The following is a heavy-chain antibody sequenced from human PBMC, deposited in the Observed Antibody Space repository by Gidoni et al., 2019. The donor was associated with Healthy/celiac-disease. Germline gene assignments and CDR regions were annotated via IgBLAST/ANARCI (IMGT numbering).Heavy chain of an antibody. CDR3: ARDFRRYCSSTSCSLYYFDY. CDR1: GYTFTSYG. Sequence: QVQLVQSGAEVKKPGASVKVSCKASGYTFTSYGISWVRQAPGQGLEWMGWISAYNGNTNYAQKLQGRVTMTTDTSTSTAYMELRSLRSDDTAVYYCARDFRRYCSSTSCSLYYFDYWGQGTLVTVSS. J-gene: IGHJ4*02. V-gene: IGHV1-18*01. CDR2: ISAYNGNT. D-gene: IGHD2-2*01.